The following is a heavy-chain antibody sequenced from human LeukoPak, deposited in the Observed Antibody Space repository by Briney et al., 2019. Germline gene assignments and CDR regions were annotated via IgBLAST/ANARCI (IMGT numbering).Heavy chain of an antibody. J-gene: IGHJ3*02. CDR1: GYTFTGYY. CDR3: ARVWGIVGATSALLGRAFDI. CDR2: INPNSGGT. V-gene: IGHV1-2*02. Sequence: GASVKVSCKASGYTFTGYYMHWVRQAPGQGLEWMGLINPNSGGTNYAQKFQGRVTMTRDTSISTAYMELSRLRADDTAVYYCARVWGIVGATSALLGRAFDIWGQGTMVTVSS. D-gene: IGHD1-26*01.